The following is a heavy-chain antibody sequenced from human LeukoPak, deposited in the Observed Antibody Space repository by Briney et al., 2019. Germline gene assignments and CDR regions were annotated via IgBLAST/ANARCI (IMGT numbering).Heavy chain of an antibody. J-gene: IGHJ4*02. Sequence: GGSLRLSCAASGFTFSIYSMNWGRQAPGKGLEWLSSITSSSNYIYYADSVKGRFTISRDNVQNSLYLQMNSLRAEDTAMYYCERDRGYFDNWGQGTLVTVSS. V-gene: IGHV3-21*01. CDR2: ITSSSNYI. CDR1: GFTFSIYS. CDR3: ERDRGYFDN.